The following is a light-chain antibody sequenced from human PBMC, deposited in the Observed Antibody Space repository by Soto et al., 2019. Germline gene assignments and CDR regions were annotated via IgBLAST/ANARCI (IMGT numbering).Light chain of an antibody. V-gene: IGKV3-15*01. Sequence: EIVMTQSPATLSVSPGERATLSCRASQSVSSNLAWYQQKPGQAPGLLIYGASTRATGIPASFSGSGSGTEFTLTISSLQSEDFAVYYCQQYNNWPLTFGQGTKVEIK. CDR3: QQYNNWPLT. CDR1: QSVSSN. CDR2: GAS. J-gene: IGKJ1*01.